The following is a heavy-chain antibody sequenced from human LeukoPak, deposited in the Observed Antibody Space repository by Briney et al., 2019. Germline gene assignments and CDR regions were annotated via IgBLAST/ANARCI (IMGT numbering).Heavy chain of an antibody. CDR1: GFTFSSYG. J-gene: IGHJ4*02. Sequence: GRSLRLSCAASGFTFSSYGIHWVRQAPGKGLEWVSVIYNDGSTFYADSVKGRFTISRDNAKNTVYLQMNSLRVEDTAVYYCARGPWDCWGQGTLVTVSS. CDR2: IYNDGST. CDR3: ARGPWDC. V-gene: IGHV3-53*05.